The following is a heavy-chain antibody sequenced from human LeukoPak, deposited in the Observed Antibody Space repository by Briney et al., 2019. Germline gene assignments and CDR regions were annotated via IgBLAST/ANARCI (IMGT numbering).Heavy chain of an antibody. Sequence: GGSLRLSCAASGFTFSSYWMHWVRQAPGKGLVWVSRINSDGSSTSYADSVKGRFTISRDNAKNTLYLQMSSLRAEDTAVYYCARGRGYSSGYIDYWGQGALVTVSS. CDR1: GFTFSSYW. J-gene: IGHJ4*02. D-gene: IGHD5-18*01. V-gene: IGHV3-74*01. CDR2: INSDGSST. CDR3: ARGRGYSSGYIDY.